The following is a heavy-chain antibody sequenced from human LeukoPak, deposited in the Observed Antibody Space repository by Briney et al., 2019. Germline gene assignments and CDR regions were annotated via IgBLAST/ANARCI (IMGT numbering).Heavy chain of an antibody. CDR1: GFTFSSYG. CDR2: IRYDGSNK. D-gene: IGHD4-23*01. V-gene: IGHV3-30*02. Sequence: GGSLRLSCAASGFTFSSYGMHWVRQAPGKGLEWVAFIRYDGSNKYYADSVKGRFTISRDNSKNTLYLQMNSLRAEDTAVYYCAKDQFRDGGKGDYWGQGTLVTVSS. CDR3: AKDQFRDGGKGDY. J-gene: IGHJ4*02.